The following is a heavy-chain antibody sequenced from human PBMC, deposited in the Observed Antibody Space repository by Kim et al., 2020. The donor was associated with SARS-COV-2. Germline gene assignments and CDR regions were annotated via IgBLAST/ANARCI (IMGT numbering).Heavy chain of an antibody. J-gene: IGHJ5*02. Sequence: ASVKVSCKASGYTFTGYYMHWVRQTPGQGLEWMGWINPNSGGTNYAQKFQGRVTMTRDTYISTAYMELSRLRSDDTAVYYCARDAGPYYDSSGYGWFDPWGQGTLVTVSS. CDR2: INPNSGGT. CDR1: GYTFTGYY. V-gene: IGHV1-2*02. D-gene: IGHD3-22*01. CDR3: ARDAGPYYDSSGYGWFDP.